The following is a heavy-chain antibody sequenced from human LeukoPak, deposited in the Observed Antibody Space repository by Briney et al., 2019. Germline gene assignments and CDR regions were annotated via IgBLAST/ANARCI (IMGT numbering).Heavy chain of an antibody. J-gene: IGHJ4*02. CDR3: ATDRGWRTSGYYLYYFEY. Sequence: GGSLRLSCTASGFIFTNYFMSWVRQAPGKGLEWVASIKHDGSEKYYVDSVRGRFTISRDNTMNSLYLQMSSLRAEDTAVYYCATDRGWRTSGYYLYYFEYWGQGTLVTFSS. D-gene: IGHD3-3*01. V-gene: IGHV3-7*01. CDR2: IKHDGSEK. CDR1: GFIFTNYF.